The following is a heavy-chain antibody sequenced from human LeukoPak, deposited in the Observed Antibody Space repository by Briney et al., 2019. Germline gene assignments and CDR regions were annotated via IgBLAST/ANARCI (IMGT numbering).Heavy chain of an antibody. CDR2: INPSGGST. J-gene: IGHJ6*03. CDR3: ARRRDGYNLNYYYYYMDV. Sequence: ASVKVSCKTSGYTFTSYYMHWVRQAPGQGLEWMGIINPSGGSTSYAQKFQGRVTMTRDMSTSTVYMELSSLRSEDTAVYYCARRRDGYNLNYYYYYMDVWGKGTTVTVSS. V-gene: IGHV1-46*01. CDR1: GYTFTSYY. D-gene: IGHD5-24*01.